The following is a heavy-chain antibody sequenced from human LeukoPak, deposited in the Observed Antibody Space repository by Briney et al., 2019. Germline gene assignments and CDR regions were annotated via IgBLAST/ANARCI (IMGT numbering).Heavy chain of an antibody. CDR1: RYTFTDYY. Sequence: ASVKVSGKASRYTFTDYYMHWVRQAPGQGLEWMGWINPNSGGTNYAQKFQGRVTMTRDTSISTAYIELSRLRSDDTAVYYCARGGWSLGYCSSSSCLDWFDPWGQGTLVTVSS. CDR2: INPNSGGT. D-gene: IGHD2-2*01. CDR3: ARGGWSLGYCSSSSCLDWFDP. V-gene: IGHV1-2*02. J-gene: IGHJ5*02.